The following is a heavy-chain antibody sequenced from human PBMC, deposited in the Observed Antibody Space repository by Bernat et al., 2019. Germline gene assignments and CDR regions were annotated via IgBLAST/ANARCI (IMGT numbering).Heavy chain of an antibody. V-gene: IGHV4-39*01. CDR2: IYYSGST. Sequence: QLQLQESGPGLVKPSETLSLTCTVSGGSISSSSYYWGWIRQPPGKGLEWIGSIYYSGSTYYNPSLKSRVTISVDTSKNQFSLKLSSVTAADTAVYYCARRVPVGAGVRGYAFDIWGQGTMVTVSS. CDR1: GGSISSSSYY. J-gene: IGHJ3*02. CDR3: ARRVPVGAGVRGYAFDI. D-gene: IGHD1-26*01.